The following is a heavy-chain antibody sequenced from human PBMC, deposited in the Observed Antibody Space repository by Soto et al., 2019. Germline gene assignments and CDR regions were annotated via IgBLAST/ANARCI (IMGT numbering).Heavy chain of an antibody. Sequence: GGSLRLSCAASGFTFSSYAMSWVRQAPGKGLEWVSTISGSGGSTYYADSVKGRFTISRDNSKNTLYLQMNSLRGEDTAVYYCAKEGSSSLYYFDDWGQGTLVTVSS. J-gene: IGHJ4*02. D-gene: IGHD6-6*01. CDR2: ISGSGGST. CDR3: AKEGSSSLYYFDD. V-gene: IGHV3-23*01. CDR1: GFTFSSYA.